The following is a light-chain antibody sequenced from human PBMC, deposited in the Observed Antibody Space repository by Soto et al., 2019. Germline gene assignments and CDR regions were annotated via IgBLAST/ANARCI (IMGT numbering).Light chain of an antibody. V-gene: IGKV3-15*01. Sequence: EIVMTQSPATLSVSPGERATLSCRATESVSGNLAWYQQKPGQAPRLLIYGTYTRATGITARFSGSGSGTEFTLTISSLQSEDFAVYYCHQYNNWPLTFGGGTRVEIK. CDR3: HQYNNWPLT. CDR1: ESVSGN. J-gene: IGKJ4*01. CDR2: GTY.